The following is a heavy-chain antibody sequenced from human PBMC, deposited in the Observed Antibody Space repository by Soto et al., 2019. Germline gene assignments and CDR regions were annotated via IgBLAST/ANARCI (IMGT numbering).Heavy chain of an antibody. D-gene: IGHD2-15*01. J-gene: IGHJ6*02. CDR3: VQSYCSGHICYRADNYYTMDV. CDR2: ISINGDSS. Sequence: GGSLRLSCSVSGFPSNTYAMHWVRQAPGKGLEYVSSISINGDSSYYADSVKGRFTISRDNSKNTLYLQMSSLRAEDTAVYYCVQSYCSGHICYRADNYYTMDVWGPGTTVTVFS. CDR1: GFPSNTYA. V-gene: IGHV3-64D*06.